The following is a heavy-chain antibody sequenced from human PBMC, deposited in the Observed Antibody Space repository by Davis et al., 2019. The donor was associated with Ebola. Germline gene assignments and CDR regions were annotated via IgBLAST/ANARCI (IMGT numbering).Heavy chain of an antibody. CDR1: GYTFTSYY. V-gene: IGHV1-46*01. J-gene: IGHJ4*02. CDR3: ASIAMATFDY. D-gene: IGHD5-18*01. CDR2: INPSGGST. Sequence: ASVKVSCKASGYTFTSYYMHWVRQAPGQGLEWMGIINPSGGSTSYAQKFQGRVTMTGDTSTSTVYMELSSLRSDDTAVYYCASIAMATFDYWGQGTLVTVSS.